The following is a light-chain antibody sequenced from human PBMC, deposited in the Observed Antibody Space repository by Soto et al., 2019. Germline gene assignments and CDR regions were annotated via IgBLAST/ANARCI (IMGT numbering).Light chain of an antibody. J-gene: IGKJ5*01. V-gene: IGKV3-15*01. CDR1: QSVRST. CDR2: GAS. CDR3: RWYKNGHQIT. Sequence: TQSPATLSLSPGERVTLSCRASQSVRSTLGWYQQGRGQAPSLXIXGASSRTTGIXARFSGGECETEFTRLVSSVQCEGFAVYYCRWYKNGHQITFGQGTRLEIK.